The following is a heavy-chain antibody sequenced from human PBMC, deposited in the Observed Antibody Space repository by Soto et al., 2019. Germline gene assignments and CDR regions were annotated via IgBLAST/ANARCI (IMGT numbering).Heavy chain of an antibody. D-gene: IGHD4-17*01. V-gene: IGHV3-74*01. CDR1: GFTFSSYW. J-gene: IGHJ4*02. Sequence: EVQLVESGGGLVQPGGSLRLSCAASGFTFSSYWMHWVRQAPGKGLVWVSRINGDGSRTSYADSVKGRFAISRDNAKNTVYLQMDSLRAEDTAVYYCARGVAGRYYSDYWGQGILVTVSS. CDR3: ARGVAGRYYSDY. CDR2: INGDGSRT.